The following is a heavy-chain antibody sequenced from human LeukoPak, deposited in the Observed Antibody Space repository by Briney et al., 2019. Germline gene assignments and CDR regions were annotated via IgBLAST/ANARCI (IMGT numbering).Heavy chain of an antibody. V-gene: IGHV4-39*02. CDR1: GVSVRSVSHY. J-gene: IGHJ4*02. Sequence: SETLSLTRTVSGVSVRSVSHYWVWIRQPPGKGLEWIGSIYYSGSTYYNSSLENRVTISIDTSKNHFSLRLRSLSAADTSVYYCEKRDDSGRNLGDLWGQGTLVTVSS. CDR3: EKRDDSGRNLGDL. D-gene: IGHD3-22*01. CDR2: IYYSGST.